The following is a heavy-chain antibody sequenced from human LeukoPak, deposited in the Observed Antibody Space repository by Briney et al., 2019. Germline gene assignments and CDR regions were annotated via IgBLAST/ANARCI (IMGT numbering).Heavy chain of an antibody. D-gene: IGHD2-15*01. CDR3: ARGCGGGPGCYILDY. J-gene: IGHJ4*02. V-gene: IGHV3-33*08. CDR1: GFTFSSFG. Sequence: GGSLRLSCAATGFTFSSFGMHWVRQAPGKGLEWVAIIWSDGSNEVYIESVKGRFTISRDNSKNTLYLHMNSLRGEDTAMYFCARGCGGGPGCYILDYWGQGTLVTVSS. CDR2: IWSDGSNE.